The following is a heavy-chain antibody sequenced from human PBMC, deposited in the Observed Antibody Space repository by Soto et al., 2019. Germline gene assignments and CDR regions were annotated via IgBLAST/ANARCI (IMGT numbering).Heavy chain of an antibody. CDR2: INHSGST. D-gene: IGHD6-13*01. CDR1: GGSFSGYY. CDR3: ARTGEGRPEAGLLAGFDY. J-gene: IGHJ4*02. V-gene: IGHV4-34*01. Sequence: SETLSLTCAVYGGSFSGYYWSWIRQPPGKGLEWIGEINHSGSTNYNPSLKSRVTISVDTSKNQFSLKLSSVTAADTAVYYCARTGEGRPEAGLLAGFDYWGQGTLVTVSS.